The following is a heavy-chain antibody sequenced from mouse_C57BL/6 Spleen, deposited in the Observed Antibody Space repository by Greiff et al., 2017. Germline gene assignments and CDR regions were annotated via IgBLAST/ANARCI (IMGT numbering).Heavy chain of an antibody. CDR2: INPYNGDT. CDR3: ARHEHSNWYVDV. D-gene: IGHD2-5*01. CDR1: GYSFTGYF. J-gene: IGHJ1*03. Sequence: EVQLQESGPELVKPGDSVKISCKASGYSFTGYFMNWVMQSHGKSLEWIGRINPYNGDTFYNQKFKGKATLTVDKSSSTAHMELRSLTSEDSAVYYCARHEHSNWYVDVWGTGTTVTVSS. V-gene: IGHV1-20*01.